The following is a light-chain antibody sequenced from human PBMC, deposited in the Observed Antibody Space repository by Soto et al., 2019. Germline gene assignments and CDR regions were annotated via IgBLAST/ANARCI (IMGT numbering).Light chain of an antibody. Sequence: IQLTQSPSTLPASVGDRVTLTCRASQSISGWLAWHQQKPGKAPKLLIYDVSALKRGVPPRFSGSGSGTEFTLTISSLQPEDFATYYCQQYDSFSVTFGQGTKVEIK. CDR2: DVS. CDR1: QSISGW. J-gene: IGKJ1*01. V-gene: IGKV1-5*01. CDR3: QQYDSFSVT.